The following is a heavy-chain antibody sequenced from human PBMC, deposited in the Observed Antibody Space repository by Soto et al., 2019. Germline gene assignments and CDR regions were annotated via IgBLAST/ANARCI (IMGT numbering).Heavy chain of an antibody. Sequence: QVQLVQSGAEVKKPGSSVKVSCKASGGTFNTYAISWVRQAPGQGLEWMGGIIPIFNTPNYAQRFQRRVTIPADESTSTAYMELSSLRSEDTALYYCARDKTGTNYYAGFDVWGQGTTVSVSS. CDR2: IIPIFNTP. CDR3: ARDKTGTNYYAGFDV. D-gene: IGHD1-1*01. J-gene: IGHJ6*02. V-gene: IGHV1-69*12. CDR1: GGTFNTYA.